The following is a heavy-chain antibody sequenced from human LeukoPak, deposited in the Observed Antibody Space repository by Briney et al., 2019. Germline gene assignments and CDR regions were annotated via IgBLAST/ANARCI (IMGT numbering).Heavy chain of an antibody. Sequence: GGSLRLSCAASGFTFSSYSMNWVRQAPGKGLEWVSSISSSSSYIYYADSVKGRFTISRDNAKNSLYLQMNSLRAEDTAVYYCARDAYGYDKFDPRGPGTLVTVSS. J-gene: IGHJ5*02. CDR1: GFTFSSYS. CDR3: ARDAYGYDKFDP. CDR2: ISSSSSYI. D-gene: IGHD5-18*01. V-gene: IGHV3-21*01.